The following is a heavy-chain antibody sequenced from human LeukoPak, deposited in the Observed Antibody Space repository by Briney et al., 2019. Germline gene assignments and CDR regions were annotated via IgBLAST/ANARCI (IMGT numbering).Heavy chain of an antibody. V-gene: IGHV4-59*11. CDR3: ARFGVDYDMDV. Sequence: SETLSLTCTVSGGSISGHYWTGVRQPRGGGLEWIGQIHYSGKADYNRSLRSRITLSVDTSKNQMSLKETSVTAANTPLYYCARFGVDYDMDVWGQGTTVTVS. CDR1: GGSISGHY. CDR2: IHYSGKA. D-gene: IGHD3-16*01. J-gene: IGHJ6*02.